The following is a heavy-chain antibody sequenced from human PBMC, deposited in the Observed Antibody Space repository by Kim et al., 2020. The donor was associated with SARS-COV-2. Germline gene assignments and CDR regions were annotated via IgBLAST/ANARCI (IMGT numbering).Heavy chain of an antibody. Sequence: GGSLRLSCAASEFTVSSNYMSWVRQAPGKGLEWVSVIHSGGSTYYADSVKGRFTISRDNSNNTLYLQMNSLRAEDTAVYYCARDSNYGGGVFYWGQGTLVTVSS. D-gene: IGHD4-4*01. CDR2: IHSGGST. J-gene: IGHJ4*02. V-gene: IGHV3-53*01. CDR3: ARDSNYGGGVFY. CDR1: EFTVSSNY.